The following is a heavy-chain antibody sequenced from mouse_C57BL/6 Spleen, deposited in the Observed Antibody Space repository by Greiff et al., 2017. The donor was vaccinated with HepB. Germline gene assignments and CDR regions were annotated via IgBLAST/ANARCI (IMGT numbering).Heavy chain of an antibody. CDR2: IRLKSDNYAT. CDR3: TEDSSPGYYAMDY. CDR1: GFTFSNYW. J-gene: IGHJ4*01. Sequence: EVKLEESGGGLVQPGGSMKLSCVASGFTFSNYWMNWVRQSPEKGLEWVAQIRLKSDNYATHYAESVKGRFTISRDDSKSSVYLQMNNLRAEDTGIYYCTEDSSPGYYAMDYWGQGTSVTVSS. D-gene: IGHD6-1*01. V-gene: IGHV6-3*01.